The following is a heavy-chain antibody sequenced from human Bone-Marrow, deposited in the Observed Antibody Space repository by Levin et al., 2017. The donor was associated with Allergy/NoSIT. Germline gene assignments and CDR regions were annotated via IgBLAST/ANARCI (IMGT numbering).Heavy chain of an antibody. CDR3: ARSFCGGPNCYTPHRYYYRVDV. V-gene: IGHV4-34*01. CDR2: INHGGDI. J-gene: IGHJ6*04. CDR1: GGSFSDYY. Sequence: PSETLSLTCAVSGGSFSDYYWTWIRQSPEKGPEWIGEINHGGDINYNPSLKRRVTLSVDRSKNHFSLELSSVTAADTAVYYCARSFCGGPNCYTPHRYYYRVDVWDEGTMVTVSA. D-gene: IGHD2-2*02.